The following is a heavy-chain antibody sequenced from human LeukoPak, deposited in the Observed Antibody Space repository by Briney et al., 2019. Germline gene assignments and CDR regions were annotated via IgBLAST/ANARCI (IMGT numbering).Heavy chain of an antibody. CDR3: ARAAVAGNLFDP. V-gene: IGHV1-69*05. D-gene: IGHD6-19*01. CDR1: GGTFSSYA. CDR2: IIPIFGTA. J-gene: IGHJ5*02. Sequence: GASVKVSCKASGGTFSSYAISWVRQAPGQGLEWMGGIIPIFGTANYAQKFQGRVTITTDESTSTAYMELSSLRSEDTAVYHCARAAVAGNLFDPWGQGTLVTVSS.